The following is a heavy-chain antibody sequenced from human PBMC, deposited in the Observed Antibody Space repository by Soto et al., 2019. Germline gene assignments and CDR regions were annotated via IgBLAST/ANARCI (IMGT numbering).Heavy chain of an antibody. Sequence: GGSLRLSCAASGFTFSSYSMNWVRQAPGKGLEWVSYISSSSSTIYYADSVKGRFTISRDNAKNSLYLQMNSLRAEDTAVYYCASWYDILTGYYTAPYWGQGTLVTVSS. D-gene: IGHD3-9*01. V-gene: IGHV3-48*01. CDR3: ASWYDILTGYYTAPY. J-gene: IGHJ4*02. CDR1: GFTFSSYS. CDR2: ISSSSSTI.